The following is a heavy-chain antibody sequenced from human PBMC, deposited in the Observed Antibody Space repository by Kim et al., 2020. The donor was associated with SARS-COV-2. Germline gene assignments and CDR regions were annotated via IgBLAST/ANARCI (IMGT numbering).Heavy chain of an antibody. Sequence: YREAVKGRFTVSKDNAKNLLYLQMNSRRAEDAAVYYCTSDILSPGTKGFDVWGQGTKVTVSS. V-gene: IGHV3-7*01. D-gene: IGHD1-1*01. CDR3: TSDILSPGTKGFDV. J-gene: IGHJ3*01.